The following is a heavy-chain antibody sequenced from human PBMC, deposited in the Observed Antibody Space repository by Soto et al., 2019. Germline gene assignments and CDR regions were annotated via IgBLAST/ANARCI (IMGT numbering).Heavy chain of an antibody. J-gene: IGHJ3*02. CDR1: GGSISSGDYY. V-gene: IGHV4-30-4*01. D-gene: IGHD3-16*01. CDR3: AREPPGGAFDI. CDR2: IYYSGST. Sequence: SETLSLTCTVSGGSISSGDYYWSWIRQPPGKGLEWIGYIYYSGSTYYNPSPKSRVTISVDTSKNQFSLKLSSVTAADTAVYYCAREPPGGAFDIWGQGTMVTVSS.